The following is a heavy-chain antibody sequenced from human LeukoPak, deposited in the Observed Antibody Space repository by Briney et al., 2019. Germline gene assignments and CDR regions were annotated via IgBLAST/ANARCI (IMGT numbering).Heavy chain of an antibody. CDR1: GFTFSTYS. Sequence: GGSLRLSCAASGFTFSTYSMNWVRLAPGKGLEWVSSTEPGTGSMFYADPVQGRFTISRDNAHNSLYLQMNGLRVEDTAVYYCARDYRDAYGYRYFDLWGRGTLVTVSS. CDR3: ARDYRDAYGYRYFDL. V-gene: IGHV3-21*01. CDR2: TEPGTGSM. D-gene: IGHD3-10*01. J-gene: IGHJ2*01.